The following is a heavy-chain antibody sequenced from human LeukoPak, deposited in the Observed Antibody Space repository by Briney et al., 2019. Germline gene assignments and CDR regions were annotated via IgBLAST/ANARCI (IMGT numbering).Heavy chain of an antibody. V-gene: IGHV3-23*01. Sequence: QPGGSLRLSCAASGFTFDSYGMTWVRQAPGKGLEWVSGITGSGGSTYYADSVKGRFTISRDNAKNSLYLQMNSLRAEDTAVYYCARAQTFDCWGQGTLVTVSS. CDR1: GFTFDSYG. CDR3: ARAQTFDC. CDR2: ITGSGGST. J-gene: IGHJ4*02.